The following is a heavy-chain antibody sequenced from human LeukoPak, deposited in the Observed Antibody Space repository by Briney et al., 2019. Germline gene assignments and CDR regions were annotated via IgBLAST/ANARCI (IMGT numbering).Heavy chain of an antibody. V-gene: IGHV4-59*01. CDR2: IYYSGST. J-gene: IGHJ3*02. D-gene: IGHD3-22*01. CDR1: GGSISGYH. Sequence: SETLSLTCTVSGGSISGYHWSWIRQPPGKRLDWIGYIYYSGSTKYNPSLKSRVTMSVDTSKNQFSLKLSSVTAADTAVYYCARGGLENGYHANDGFDICGQGTMVTVSS. CDR3: ARGGLENGYHANDGFDI.